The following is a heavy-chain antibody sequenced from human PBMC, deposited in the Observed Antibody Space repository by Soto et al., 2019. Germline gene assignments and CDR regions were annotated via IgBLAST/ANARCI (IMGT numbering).Heavy chain of an antibody. CDR1: GYTFTSYY. Sequence: ASVKVSCKASGYTFTSYYMHWVRQAPGQGLEWMGIINPSGGNTSYAQKFQGRVTMTRDTSTSTIYMELSSLRSEDTAVYYCARGADSSPTVSSYYYYGMDVWGQGTTVTVSS. CDR2: INPSGGNT. J-gene: IGHJ6*02. D-gene: IGHD6-13*01. V-gene: IGHV1-46*01. CDR3: ARGADSSPTVSSYYYYGMDV.